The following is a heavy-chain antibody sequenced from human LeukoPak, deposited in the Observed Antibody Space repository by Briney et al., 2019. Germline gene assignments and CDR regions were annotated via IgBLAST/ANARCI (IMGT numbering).Heavy chain of an antibody. CDR1: GGTFSSYA. V-gene: IGHV1-69*05. Sequence: GASVKVSCKASGGTFSSYAISWVRQAPGQGLEWMGGIIPIFGTANYAQKFQGRVTITTDKSTSTAYMELSSLRSGDTAVYYCARYMSTFGGVIVHSMELDYWGQGTLVTVSS. CDR3: ARYMSTFGGVIVHSMELDY. D-gene: IGHD3-16*02. CDR2: IIPIFGTA. J-gene: IGHJ4*02.